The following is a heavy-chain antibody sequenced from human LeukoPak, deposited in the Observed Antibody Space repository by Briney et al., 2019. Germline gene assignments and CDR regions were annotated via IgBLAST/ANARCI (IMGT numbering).Heavy chain of an antibody. V-gene: IGHV3-74*01. CDR3: AKGLLGWEPNDAFDI. CDR1: GFTFSNYW. Sequence: PGGSLRLSCVASGFTFSNYWMHWVRQAPGKGLVLVSRINSDGSSTRHADSVKGRFTISRDNAKNTLYLQMNSLRAEDTAVYYCAKGLLGWEPNDAFDIWGQGTMVTVSS. D-gene: IGHD1-26*01. CDR2: INSDGSST. J-gene: IGHJ3*02.